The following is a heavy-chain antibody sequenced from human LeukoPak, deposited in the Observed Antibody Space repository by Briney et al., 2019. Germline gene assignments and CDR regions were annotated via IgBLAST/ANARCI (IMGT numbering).Heavy chain of an antibody. Sequence: PSETLSLTCTVSGGSIISSSYYWGWIRQPPGKGLEWIGSIYYSGSTYYNPSLKSRVTISVDTSKNQFSLKLSSVTAADTAVYYYASQISYYDFWSGSPSYYYYYMDVWGKGTTVTVSS. CDR3: ASQISYYDFWSGSPSYYYYYMDV. J-gene: IGHJ6*03. D-gene: IGHD3-3*01. CDR2: IYYSGST. CDR1: GGSIISSSYY. V-gene: IGHV4-39*01.